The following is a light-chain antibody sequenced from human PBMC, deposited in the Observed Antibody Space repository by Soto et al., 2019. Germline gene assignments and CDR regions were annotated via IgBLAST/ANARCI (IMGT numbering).Light chain of an antibody. Sequence: QSVLTQPASVSGSPGQSITISCTGTSSDVGSYNLVSWYQQHPGKAPKLMIYEGSKRPSGVSYRFSGSKSGNTASLTISGLQAEDEAEYYCCSYAGSGTFYVFGGGTKLTVL. V-gene: IGLV2-23*01. CDR3: CSYAGSGTFYV. CDR1: SSDVGSYNL. J-gene: IGLJ1*01. CDR2: EGS.